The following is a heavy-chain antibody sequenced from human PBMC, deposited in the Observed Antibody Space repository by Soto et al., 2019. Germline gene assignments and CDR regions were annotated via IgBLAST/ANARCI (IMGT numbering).Heavy chain of an antibody. CDR3: ATAPGYWGSAPLDF. CDR2: IRSQTDGGTT. Sequence: DVQLVESGGGLVKPGGSLRLSCVASGLTFSDAWMNWLRQVPGKGLEWVARIRSQTDGGTTDYTAPVNGRFTISRDDSKNTRYLQMNSLKTDDTAIYFCATAPGYWGSAPLDFWGQGTLVTVSS. D-gene: IGHD7-27*01. CDR1: GLTFSDAW. V-gene: IGHV3-15*07. J-gene: IGHJ4*02.